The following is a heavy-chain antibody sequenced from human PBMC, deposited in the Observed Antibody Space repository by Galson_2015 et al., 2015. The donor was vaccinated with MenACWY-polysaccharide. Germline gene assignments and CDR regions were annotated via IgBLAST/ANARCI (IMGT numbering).Heavy chain of an antibody. V-gene: IGHV3-30*03. CDR2: ISSDGSNK. CDR3: ASRRGYYYDSSGYYYSWGAFDI. J-gene: IGHJ3*02. D-gene: IGHD3-22*01. Sequence: SLRISCAASGFTFSSYGMHWVRQAPGKGLERVAVISSDGSNKYYADSVKGRFTISRDNSKNTLYLQMNSLRAEDTAVYYCASRRGYYYDSSGYYYSWGAFDIWGQGTMVTVSS. CDR1: GFTFSSYG.